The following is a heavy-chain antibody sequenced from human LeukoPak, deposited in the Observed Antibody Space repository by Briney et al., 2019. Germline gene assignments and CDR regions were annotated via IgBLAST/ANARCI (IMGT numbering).Heavy chain of an antibody. D-gene: IGHD2-2*01. CDR1: GGSFSGYY. CDR3: ATEFPYCSSTSCLNWFDP. CDR2: INHSGST. V-gene: IGHV4-34*01. J-gene: IGHJ5*02. Sequence: SETLSLTCAVYGGSFSGYYWSWIRQPPGKGLEWIGEINHSGSTNYNPSLKSRVTISVDTSKNQFSLKLSSVTAADTAVYYCATEFPYCSSTSCLNWFDPWGQGTLVTVSS.